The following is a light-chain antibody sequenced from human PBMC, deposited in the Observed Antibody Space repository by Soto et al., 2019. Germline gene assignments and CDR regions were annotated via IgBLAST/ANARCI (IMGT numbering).Light chain of an antibody. V-gene: IGLV1-47*01. CDR3: AAWDAGLHSYV. CDR2: KTN. CDR1: NSNVGMGY. Sequence: QSVLSQPPSVSGTPGQRVTMSCSGKNSNVGMGYVYWYQQFPGSAPKLLIYKTNLRLSGAPDRISGSKSGTSASLAISDLRTEDEADYYCAAWDAGLHSYVFGIGTKVTGL. J-gene: IGLJ1*01.